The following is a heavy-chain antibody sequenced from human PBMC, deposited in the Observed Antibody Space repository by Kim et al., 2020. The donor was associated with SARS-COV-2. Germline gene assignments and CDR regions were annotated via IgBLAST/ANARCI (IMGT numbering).Heavy chain of an antibody. CDR2: INGDGSIT. Sequence: GGSLRLSCTASGFTFSSHWMHWVRQAPGKGLVWVSRINGDGSITNYADSVKGRFTVSRDNANNNLYLQMNSLGAEDTAVYFCAREVFPCGAHSGCYRPFGSWGQGTLVTASA. J-gene: IGHJ4*02. D-gene: IGHD2-2*02. CDR1: GFTFSSHW. CDR3: AREVFPCGAHSGCYRPFGS. V-gene: IGHV3-74*01.